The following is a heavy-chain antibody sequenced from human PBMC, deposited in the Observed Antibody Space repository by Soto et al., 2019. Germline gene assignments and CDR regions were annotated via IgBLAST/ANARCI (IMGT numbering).Heavy chain of an antibody. J-gene: IGHJ3*02. CDR2: IKSKTDGGTT. Sequence: EVQLVESGGGLVKPGGSLRLSCAASGFTFSNAWMSWVRQAPGKGLEWVGRIKSKTDGGTTDYAAPVKGRFTISRDDSKNTVYLQMNSLKTEDTVVYYCTTDPIVGVITTSDAFDIWGQGTMVTVSS. CDR3: TTDPIVGVITTSDAFDI. D-gene: IGHD3-22*01. CDR1: GFTFSNAW. V-gene: IGHV3-15*01.